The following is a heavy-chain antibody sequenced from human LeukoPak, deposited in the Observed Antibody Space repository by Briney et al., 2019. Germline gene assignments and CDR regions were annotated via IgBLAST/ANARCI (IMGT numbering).Heavy chain of an antibody. CDR1: GGTFSSYA. Sequence: SVKVSCKASGGTFSSYAISWVRQAPGQGLEWMGGIIPIFGTTNYAQKFQARVTITADESTSTASMELSSLRSEDTAVYYCARGVPKRGSGSFNWFDPWGQGTLVTVSS. J-gene: IGHJ5*02. D-gene: IGHD3-10*01. CDR3: ARGVPKRGSGSFNWFDP. CDR2: IIPIFGTT. V-gene: IGHV1-69*13.